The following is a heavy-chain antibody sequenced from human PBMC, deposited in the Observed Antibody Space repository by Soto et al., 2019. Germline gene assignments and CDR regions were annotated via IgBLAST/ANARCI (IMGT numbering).Heavy chain of an antibody. CDR1: GGTFSSYT. CDR3: ASDGDVTSTRPRGGFDS. J-gene: IGHJ3*02. Sequence: QVQLVQSGAEVKKPGSAVKVSCKASGGTFSSYTFSWVRQAPGQGLEWMGGIVPLFGTTNDAKIFQGRVTISADESTSTVYMELSSLRSEDSAMYYCASDGDVTSTRPRGGFDSWGQGTVITVSS. D-gene: IGHD6-6*01. CDR2: IVPLFGTT. V-gene: IGHV1-69*01.